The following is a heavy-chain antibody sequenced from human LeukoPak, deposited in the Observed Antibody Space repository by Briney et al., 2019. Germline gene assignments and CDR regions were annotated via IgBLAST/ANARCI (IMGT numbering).Heavy chain of an antibody. V-gene: IGHV3-23*01. J-gene: IGHJ4*02. D-gene: IGHD1-26*01. CDR3: AKDRKVGATVFDY. CDR1: GFTFSDYA. Sequence: TGGSLRLSCAASGFTFSDYAMSWVRQAPGKGLEWLSVISGGSSGSTYYADSVTGRFTVSRDNSKNTVDLQMNSLRAEDTAVYYCAKDRKVGATVFDYWGQGTLVTVSS. CDR2: ISGGSSGST.